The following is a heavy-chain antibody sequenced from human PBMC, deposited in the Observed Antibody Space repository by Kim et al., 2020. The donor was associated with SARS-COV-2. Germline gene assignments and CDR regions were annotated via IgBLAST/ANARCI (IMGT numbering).Heavy chain of an antibody. J-gene: IGHJ6*02. Sequence: SLESRVIISVDTCKNQFSLKLSSVTAADTAVYYCARHGPVTHYYYNGMDVWGQGTTVTVSS. V-gene: IGHV4-39*01. CDR3: ARHGPVTHYYYNGMDV. D-gene: IGHD4-17*01.